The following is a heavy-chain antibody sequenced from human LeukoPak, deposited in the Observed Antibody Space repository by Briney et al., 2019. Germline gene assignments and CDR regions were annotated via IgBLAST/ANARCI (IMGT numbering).Heavy chain of an antibody. J-gene: IGHJ3*02. CDR2: IKQDGSEK. CDR3: ASDRRGYSYGLGAFDI. Sequence: PGGSLRLSCAASGFTFSSYWMSWVRQAPGKGLEWVANIKQDGSEKYYVDSVKGRFTISRDNAKNSLYLQMNSLRAEDTAVYYCASDRRGYSYGLGAFDIWGQGTMVTVSS. D-gene: IGHD5-18*01. V-gene: IGHV3-7*01. CDR1: GFTFSSYW.